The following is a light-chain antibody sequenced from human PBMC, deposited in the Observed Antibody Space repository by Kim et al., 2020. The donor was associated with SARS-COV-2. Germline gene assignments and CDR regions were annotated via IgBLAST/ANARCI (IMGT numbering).Light chain of an antibody. CDR1: RLGNKY. CDR2: QDE. Sequence: SVSPGQTASITCSGDRLGNKYVCWYQQKPGQSPVVVMYQDERRPSGIPGRFSGSNSGNTATLTISGTQAMDEADYYCQVWDSTTTVFGGGTQLTVL. V-gene: IGLV3-1*01. J-gene: IGLJ2*01. CDR3: QVWDSTTTV.